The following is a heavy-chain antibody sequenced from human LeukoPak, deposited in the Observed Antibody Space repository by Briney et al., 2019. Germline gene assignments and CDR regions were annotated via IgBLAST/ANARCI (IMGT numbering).Heavy chain of an antibody. D-gene: IGHD2-2*01. CDR2: IRYDGSNK. CDR1: GFTFSSYG. V-gene: IGHV3-30*02. CDR3: TSKPRPPAMSDGNRDPFDI. Sequence: GGSLRLSCAASGFTFSSYGMHWVRQAPGKGLEWVAFIRYDGSNKYYADSGKGRFTISRDNSKNTAYLQMNSLKTEDTAVYYCTSKPRPPAMSDGNRDPFDIWGQGTMVIVSS. J-gene: IGHJ3*02.